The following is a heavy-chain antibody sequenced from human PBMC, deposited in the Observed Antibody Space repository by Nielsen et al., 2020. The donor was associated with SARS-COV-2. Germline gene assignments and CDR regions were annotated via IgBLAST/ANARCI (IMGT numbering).Heavy chain of an antibody. D-gene: IGHD3-10*01. V-gene: IGHV3-48*03. CDR1: GFTFSSYE. J-gene: IGHJ5*02. CDR2: ISSSGSTI. Sequence: GGSLRLSCAASGFTFSSYEMNWVRQAPGKGLEWVSYISSSGSTIYYADSVKGRFTISRDNAKNSLYLQMNSLRAEDTAVYYCARGRITMVRGVIIKAGWFDPWGQGTLVTVSS. CDR3: ARGRITMVRGVIIKAGWFDP.